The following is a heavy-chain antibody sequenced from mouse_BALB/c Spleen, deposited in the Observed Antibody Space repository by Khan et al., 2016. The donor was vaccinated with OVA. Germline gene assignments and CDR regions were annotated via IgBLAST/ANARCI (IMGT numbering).Heavy chain of an antibody. V-gene: IGHV5-15*02. CDR2: ISDLAYTI. J-gene: IGHJ3*01. D-gene: IGHD1-2*01. CDR3: ARGGGTAPFAY. CDR1: GFTFSDYG. Sequence: EVQLVESGGGLVQPGGSRKLSCAASGFTFSDYGMAWVRQAPGKGPVWVAFISDLAYTIYYADTVTGRFTISRENAKNPLYLEMSSLRSKDTAIYCCARGGGTAPFAYWGLGTLVTGSA.